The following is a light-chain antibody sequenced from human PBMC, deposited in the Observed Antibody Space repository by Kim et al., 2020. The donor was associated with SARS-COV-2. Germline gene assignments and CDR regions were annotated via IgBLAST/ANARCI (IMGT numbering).Light chain of an antibody. V-gene: IGLV3-21*04. Sequence: SYELTQPPSVSLAPGKTASITCGGHNFPIKSVHWYQQKPGQAPVLVIYYDTDRPSGIPERFSGSNSGNTATLTISRVEAGDEADYSCQVWDSSSDYRVFG. CDR3: QVWDSSSDYRV. CDR1: NFPIKS. CDR2: YDT. J-gene: IGLJ3*02.